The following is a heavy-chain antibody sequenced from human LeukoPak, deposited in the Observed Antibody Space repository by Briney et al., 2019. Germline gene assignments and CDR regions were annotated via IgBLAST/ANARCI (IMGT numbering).Heavy chain of an antibody. CDR3: ARAETYYDILTGYYTAYYFDY. CDR1: GYTFTSYD. D-gene: IGHD3-9*01. Sequence: ASVKVSCKASGYTFTSYDINWVRQATRQGLEWTGSMNPNSGNTGYAQKFQGRVTITRNTSISTAYMELSSLRSGDTAVYYCARAETYYDILTGYYTAYYFDYWGQGTLVTVSS. V-gene: IGHV1-8*03. CDR2: MNPNSGNT. J-gene: IGHJ4*02.